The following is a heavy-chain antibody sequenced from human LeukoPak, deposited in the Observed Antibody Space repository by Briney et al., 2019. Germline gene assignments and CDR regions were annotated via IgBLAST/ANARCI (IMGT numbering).Heavy chain of an antibody. D-gene: IGHD2-8*01. Sequence: GGSLRLSCAASGFTFSSLWMIWVRQAPGKGLEWVANIKQNGSEKSYVDSVKGRFTISRDNAQNSLYLQMNNLRADDTAVYYCADPGVGYWGQGTLVTVSS. V-gene: IGHV3-7*01. CDR3: ADPGVGY. CDR1: GFTFSSLW. J-gene: IGHJ4*02. CDR2: IKQNGSEK.